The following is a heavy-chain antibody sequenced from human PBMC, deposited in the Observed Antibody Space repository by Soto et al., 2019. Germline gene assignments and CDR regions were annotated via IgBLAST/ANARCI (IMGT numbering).Heavy chain of an antibody. V-gene: IGHV3-33*01. CDR1: GFNFRGYG. D-gene: IGHD3-16*02. Sequence: QVQLVESGGGVVQPGRSLRLACAASGFNFRGYGMHWVRQAPGRGLEWVALIWYDGSSQYYADSVKGRFTISSDYSKDTVYLQMNSLRAEDTAVYYCVRVRLGEVSDYWGQGTLVTVSS. CDR2: IWYDGSSQ. CDR3: VRVRLGEVSDY. J-gene: IGHJ4*02.